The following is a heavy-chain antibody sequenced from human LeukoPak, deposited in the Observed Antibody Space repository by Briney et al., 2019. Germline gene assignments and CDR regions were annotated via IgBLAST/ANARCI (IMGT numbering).Heavy chain of an antibody. CDR2: IYTSGST. D-gene: IGHD1-26*01. J-gene: IGHJ3*02. V-gene: IGHV4-61*02. CDR3: ARELGYSGSYRDAFDI. Sequence: SETLSLTCTVSGGSISSGSYYSSWIRQPAGKGLEWIGRIYTSGSTNYNPSLKSRVTISVDTSKNQFSLKLSSVTAADKAVYYCARELGYSGSYRDAFDIWGQGTMVTVSS. CDR1: GGSISSGSYY.